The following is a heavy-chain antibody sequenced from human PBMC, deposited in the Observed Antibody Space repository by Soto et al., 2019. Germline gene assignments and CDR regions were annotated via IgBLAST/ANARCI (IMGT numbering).Heavy chain of an antibody. J-gene: IGHJ5*02. V-gene: IGHV1-3*01. CDR1: GYTFTSYA. Sequence: QVPLVQSGAEVKKPGASVKVSCKASGYTFTSYAMHWVRQAPGQRLEWMGWINAGNGNTKYSQKFQGRVTITRDTSASTAYMELSSLRSEDTAVYYCARVPTYYYDSSGFSPWGQGTLVTVSS. CDR2: INAGNGNT. CDR3: ARVPTYYYDSSGFSP. D-gene: IGHD3-22*01.